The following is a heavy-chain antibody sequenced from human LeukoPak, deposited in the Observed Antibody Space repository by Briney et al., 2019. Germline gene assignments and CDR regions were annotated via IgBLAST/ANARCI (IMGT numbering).Heavy chain of an antibody. CDR1: GGSISSYY. CDR3: ARGEQLIDY. CDR2: IYYSGST. V-gene: IGHV4-59*08. Sequence: SETLSLTCTVSGGSISSYYWSWIRQPPGKGLEWIGYIYYSGSTNYNPSPKSRVTISVDTSKNQFSLKLSSVTAADTAVYYCARGEQLIDYWGQGALVTVSS. D-gene: IGHD6-13*01. J-gene: IGHJ4*02.